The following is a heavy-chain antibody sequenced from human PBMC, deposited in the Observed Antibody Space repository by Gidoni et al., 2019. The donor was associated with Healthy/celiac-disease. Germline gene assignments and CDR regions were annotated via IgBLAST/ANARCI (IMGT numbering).Heavy chain of an antibody. CDR1: GFTFSSYA. J-gene: IGHJ4*02. CDR2: ISYDGSNN. D-gene: IGHD3-9*01. Sequence: QVQLVESGGGVVQPGRSLRLSCAASGFTFSSYAMHWVRQAPGKGLERVAVISYDGSNNYYADAVKGRFTIARDNSKNTLYLQMNSLRAEDTAVYYCARGSYYDILTGYYNTGFDYWGQGTLVTVSS. CDR3: ARGSYYDILTGYYNTGFDY. V-gene: IGHV3-30-3*01.